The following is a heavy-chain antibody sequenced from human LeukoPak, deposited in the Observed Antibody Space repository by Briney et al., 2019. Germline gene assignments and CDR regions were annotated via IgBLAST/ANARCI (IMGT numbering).Heavy chain of an antibody. Sequence: GGSLTLSCDASGFTFGSFAMNWVRQPLGKGLEWVSYIRRGGSTKYYADSVKGRFTISRDNSKNSLFLQMNSLRAEDTAVYYCARVSGMGGYSGYDLDYWGQGTLVTVSS. J-gene: IGHJ4*02. CDR2: IRRGGSTK. V-gene: IGHV3-48*01. D-gene: IGHD5-12*01. CDR3: ARVSGMGGYSGYDLDY. CDR1: GFTFGSFA.